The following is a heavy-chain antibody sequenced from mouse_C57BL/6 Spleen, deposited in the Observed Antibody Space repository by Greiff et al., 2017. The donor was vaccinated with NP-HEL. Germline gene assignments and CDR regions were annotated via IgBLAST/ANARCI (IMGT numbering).Heavy chain of an antibody. V-gene: IGHV1-80*01. CDR2: IYPGDGDT. Sequence: QLKESGAELVKPGASVKISCKASGYAFSSYWMNWVKQRPGKGLEWIGQIYPGDGDTNYNGKFKGKATLTADKSSSTAYMQLSSLTSEDSAVYFCARSYYYAMDYWGQGTSVTVSS. J-gene: IGHJ4*01. CDR3: ARSYYYAMDY. CDR1: GYAFSSYW.